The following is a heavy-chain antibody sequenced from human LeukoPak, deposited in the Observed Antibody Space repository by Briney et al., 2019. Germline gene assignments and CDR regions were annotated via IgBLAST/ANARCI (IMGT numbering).Heavy chain of an antibody. Sequence: ASVKVSCKASGYTFTSYGISWVRQAPRQGLEWMGWISAYNGNTNYAQKLQGRVTMTTDTSTSTAYMELRSLRSDDTAVYYCARVRNDIVVVPAPLSDYWGQGTLVTVSS. D-gene: IGHD2-2*01. CDR3: ARVRNDIVVVPAPLSDY. CDR1: GYTFTSYG. CDR2: ISAYNGNT. V-gene: IGHV1-18*01. J-gene: IGHJ4*02.